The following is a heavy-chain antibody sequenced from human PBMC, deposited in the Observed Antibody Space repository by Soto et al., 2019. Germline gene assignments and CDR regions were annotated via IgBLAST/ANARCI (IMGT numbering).Heavy chain of an antibody. Sequence: ASVKVSCKASGYTFINYAIHWVRQAPGQRLEWMGWINAGNGDTKYSQKFQGRVTITTDTSTSTAYMELRSLRSEDTAVYYCARDSPPVDYWGQGTLVTVSS. CDR3: ARDSPPVDY. CDR2: INAGNGDT. CDR1: GYTFINYA. V-gene: IGHV1-3*01. J-gene: IGHJ4*02.